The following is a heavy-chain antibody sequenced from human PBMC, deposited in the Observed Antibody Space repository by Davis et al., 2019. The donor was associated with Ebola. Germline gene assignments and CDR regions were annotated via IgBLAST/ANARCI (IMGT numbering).Heavy chain of an antibody. CDR2: FDPQHGEP. CDR1: GYTLTELS. CDR3: AAGGPGGGFDV. D-gene: IGHD2-15*01. J-gene: IGHJ3*01. V-gene: IGHV1-24*01. Sequence: ASVKVSCKVSGYTLTELSIHWVRQAPGNGLEWMGAFDPQHGEPMFAQKIQGRVIMTEDTSTDTAYMELSSLRSEDTAVYCCAAGGPGGGFDVWGQGTMVIVSS.